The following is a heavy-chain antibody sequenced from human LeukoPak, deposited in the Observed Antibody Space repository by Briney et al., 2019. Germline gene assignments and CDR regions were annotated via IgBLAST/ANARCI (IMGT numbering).Heavy chain of an antibody. CDR3: ARGGIAVGGMDV. V-gene: IGHV3-30*03. J-gene: IGHJ6*02. Sequence: QPERSLRLSCAASGFTFSSYGMHWVRQAPGKGLEWVAVISYDGSSKFYADSVKGRFTISRDNSKNSLYLQMNSLRAEDTAVYYCARGGIAVGGMDVWGQGTTVTVSS. CDR2: ISYDGSSK. D-gene: IGHD6-19*01. CDR1: GFTFSSYG.